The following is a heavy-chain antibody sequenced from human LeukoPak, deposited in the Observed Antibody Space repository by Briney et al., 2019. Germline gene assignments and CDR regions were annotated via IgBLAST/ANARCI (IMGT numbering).Heavy chain of an antibody. D-gene: IGHD4-17*01. CDR3: ATFPWDYGDYVSFFDY. J-gene: IGHJ4*02. CDR1: GYTFTSYD. Sequence: ASVKVSCKASGYTFTSYDINWVRQATGQGLEWMGWMNPNSGNTGYAQKFQGRVTMTRNTSISTAYMELSSLRSEDTAVYYCATFPWDYGDYVSFFDYWGQGTLVTVSS. V-gene: IGHV1-8*01. CDR2: MNPNSGNT.